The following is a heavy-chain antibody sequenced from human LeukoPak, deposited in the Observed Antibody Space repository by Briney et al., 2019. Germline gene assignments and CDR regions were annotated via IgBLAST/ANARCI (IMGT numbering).Heavy chain of an antibody. CDR3: TRDRYYYDSSGYYSTYYLDY. J-gene: IGHJ4*02. CDR2: IRSKAYGGTT. Sequence: GGSLRLSCTASGFTFGDYAMSWVRQAPGKGLEWVGFIRSKAYGGTTEYAASVKGRFTISRDDSKSIAYLQMNSLKTEDTAVYYCTRDRYYYDSSGYYSTYYLDYWGQGTLVTVSS. V-gene: IGHV3-49*04. D-gene: IGHD3-22*01. CDR1: GFTFGDYA.